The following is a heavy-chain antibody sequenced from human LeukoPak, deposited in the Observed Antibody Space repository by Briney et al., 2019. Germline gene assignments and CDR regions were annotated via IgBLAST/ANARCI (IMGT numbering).Heavy chain of an antibody. CDR1: GFSFSTYS. D-gene: IGHD3-22*01. CDR2: IITNSNYI. V-gene: IGHV3-21*01. Sequence: GSLRLSCSAPGFSFSTYSMNWVRHAPGKGLGWVSSIITNSNYIYYADSVKGRFTVSRDNAKNTLYLQMNSLRAEDTAVYYCARVAQTFYYDSSGELDYWGQGTLVSVSS. J-gene: IGHJ4*02. CDR3: ARVAQTFYYDSSGELDY.